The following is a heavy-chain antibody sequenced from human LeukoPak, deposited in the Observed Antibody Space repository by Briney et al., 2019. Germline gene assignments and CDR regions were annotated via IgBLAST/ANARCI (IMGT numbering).Heavy chain of an antibody. Sequence: GGSLRLFCAASGFTFNTYTFKWVRQAPGKGLEWVSSITSGRSFIYYADSVKGRFTVSRDTAKNSLYLQMNSLRAEDTAVYYCARVLRGPVTTYFDGFDIWGHGTMVTVSS. J-gene: IGHJ3*02. CDR2: ITSGRSFI. CDR1: GFTFNTYT. V-gene: IGHV3-21*01. D-gene: IGHD4-17*01. CDR3: ARVLRGPVTTYFDGFDI.